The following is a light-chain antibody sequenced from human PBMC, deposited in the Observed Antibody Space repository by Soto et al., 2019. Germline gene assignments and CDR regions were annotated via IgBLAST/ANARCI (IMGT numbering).Light chain of an antibody. CDR2: KNN. CDR3: AAWDDSRSGPGV. CDR1: SSNIGNYY. V-gene: IGLV1-47*01. J-gene: IGLJ7*01. Sequence: QSVLTQPPSASGSPGQRVTISCSGSSSNIGNYYVYWYQQHPATAPKLLIYKNNKRPLGVRDRFSGSKSGTAASLAISGLRSEDEADYYCAAWDDSRSGPGVFGGGTQLTVL.